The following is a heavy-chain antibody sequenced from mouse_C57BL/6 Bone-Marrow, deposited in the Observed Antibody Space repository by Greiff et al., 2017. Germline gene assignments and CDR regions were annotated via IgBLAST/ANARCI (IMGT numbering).Heavy chain of an antibody. Sequence: VQLQQPGAELVKPGASVTMSCKASGYTFTSYWITWVKQRPGQGLEWIGDIYPGSGSTTYNEKFKSTATLTVDTSSSTAYMQLSSLTSEDSAVYYCARGGFSTTVVAPHYYAMDYWGQGTSVTVSS. CDR3: ARGGFSTTVVAPHYYAMDY. CDR2: IYPGSGST. CDR1: GYTFTSYW. D-gene: IGHD1-1*01. V-gene: IGHV1-55*01. J-gene: IGHJ4*01.